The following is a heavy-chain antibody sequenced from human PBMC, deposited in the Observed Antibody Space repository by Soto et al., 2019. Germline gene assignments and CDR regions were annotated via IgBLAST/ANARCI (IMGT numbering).Heavy chain of an antibody. J-gene: IGHJ6*03. CDR2: IYYSGST. V-gene: IGHV4-59*01. CDR3: ARGIYYGSGTRYYDMEV. Sequence: SCIRQNTGKGLEWIGYIYYSGSTNYNPSLKSRVTISVDTSKNQFSLKLSSVTAADTAVYYCARGIYYGSGTRYYDMEVWVKGTTVIVFS. D-gene: IGHD3-10*01.